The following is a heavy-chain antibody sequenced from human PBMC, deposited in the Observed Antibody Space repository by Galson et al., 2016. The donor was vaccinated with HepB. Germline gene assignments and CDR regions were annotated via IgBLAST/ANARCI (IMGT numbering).Heavy chain of an antibody. CDR3: AKGVEY. J-gene: IGHJ4*02. D-gene: IGHD2-15*01. V-gene: IGHV3-21*06. CDR2: ISSSGTYI. CDR1: GFTFSSYN. Sequence: SLRLSCAGSGFTFSSYNMNWVRQAPGKGLEWVSTISSSGTYIYYADSVKGRFTISRDNAKNSLYLQMNSLRAEDTAVYYCAKGVEYWGQGTLVTGSS.